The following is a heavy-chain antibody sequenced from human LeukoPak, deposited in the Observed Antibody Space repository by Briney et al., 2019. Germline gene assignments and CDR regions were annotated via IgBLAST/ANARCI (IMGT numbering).Heavy chain of an antibody. D-gene: IGHD6-19*01. CDR1: GGSISSSSYY. CDR3: ARESEQWLGASYYYYMDV. J-gene: IGHJ6*03. CDR2: IYYSGST. V-gene: IGHV4-39*07. Sequence: KTSETLSLTCTVSGGSISSSSYYWGWIRQPPGKGLEWIGSIYYSGSTCYNPSLKSRVTISVDRSKNQFSLRLRSVTAADTAVYYYARESEQWLGASYYYYMDVWGKGTTVTVSS.